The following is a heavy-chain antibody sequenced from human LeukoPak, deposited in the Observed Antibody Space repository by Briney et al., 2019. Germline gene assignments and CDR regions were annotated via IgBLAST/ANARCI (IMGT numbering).Heavy chain of an antibody. V-gene: IGHV1-46*01. CDR3: ARDTYYYDSSGYSETFDY. J-gene: IGHJ4*02. CDR2: INPSGGST. Sequence: ASVKVSCKASGYTFTSYYMHWVRQAPGQGLEWMGIINPSGGSTSYAQKFQGRVTMTRDTSTSTVYMELSSLRSEDTAVYYCARDTYYYDSSGYSETFDYWGQGTLVTVSS. D-gene: IGHD3-22*01. CDR1: GYTFTSYY.